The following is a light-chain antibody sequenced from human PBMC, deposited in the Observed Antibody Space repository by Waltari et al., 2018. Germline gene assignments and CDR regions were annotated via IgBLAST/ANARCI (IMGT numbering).Light chain of an antibody. Sequence: DIVLTQSPGTLSLSPGDRATLSCRASHFVANNYIAWYQQRPGQAPRLLIFGASNRATGIPDRFSGSASGTDFTLTISRLEPEDFAVYYCQHYGNSPQLTFAGGTRLEI. CDR3: QHYGNSPQLT. J-gene: IGKJ4*01. CDR1: HFVANNY. CDR2: GAS. V-gene: IGKV3-20*01.